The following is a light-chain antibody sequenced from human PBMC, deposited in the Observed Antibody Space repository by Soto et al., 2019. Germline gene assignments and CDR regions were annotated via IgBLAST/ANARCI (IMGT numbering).Light chain of an antibody. J-gene: IGKJ1*01. CDR2: KAS. CDR1: QGISSY. V-gene: IGKV1-8*01. CDR3: QHYNSYSEA. Sequence: IWMRQYPASFYACAEDRDTNLSLASQGISSYLAWYQQKPGKAPKLLIYKASTLKSGVPSRFSGSGSGTEFTLTISSLQPDDFATYYCQHYNSYSEAFGQATKV.